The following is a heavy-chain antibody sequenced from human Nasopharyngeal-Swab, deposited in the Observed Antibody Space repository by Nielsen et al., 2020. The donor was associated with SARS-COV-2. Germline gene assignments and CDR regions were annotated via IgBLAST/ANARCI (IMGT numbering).Heavy chain of an antibody. V-gene: IGHV4-4*02. CDR2: IYHSGSI. J-gene: IGHJ3*02. CDR3: ARALTTELLWFGELADAFDI. Sequence: SETLSLTCSVSGGSISSSNWWSWVRQPPGKGLAWIGAIYHSGSINYNPSLKSRVTISVDKSKNQFSLKLSSVTAADTAVYYCARALTTELLWFGELADAFDIWGQGTMVTVSS. D-gene: IGHD3-10*01. CDR1: GGSISSSNW.